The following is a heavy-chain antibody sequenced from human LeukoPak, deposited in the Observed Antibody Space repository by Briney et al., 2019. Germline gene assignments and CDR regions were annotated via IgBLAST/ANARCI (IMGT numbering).Heavy chain of an antibody. CDR3: TRELWPADY. D-gene: IGHD3-16*01. CDR2: IIKDGSDK. J-gene: IGHJ4*02. V-gene: IGHV3-7*01. CDR1: GFTFSDYW. Sequence: GGSLRLSCEGSGFTFSDYWMGWVRQAPGKGLEWVANIIKDGSDKYSVDSVKGRFSISRDNAKNSVYLQMSGLRVEDTAVYYCTRELWPADYWGQGILVTVSS.